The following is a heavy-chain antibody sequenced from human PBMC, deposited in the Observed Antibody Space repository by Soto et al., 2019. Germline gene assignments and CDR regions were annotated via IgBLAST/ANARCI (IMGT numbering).Heavy chain of an antibody. V-gene: IGHV3-23*01. CDR2: ITYSGDTT. J-gene: IGHJ4*02. Sequence: EVHLLESGGTLIQPGGSLRLSCAASGFDFSTYAMTWVRQAPGKGLEWVSGITYSGDTTYYADSVKGRFTISRDNFKNTVCLQLNSLRPDDTAMYYCAKDWPGTSSVTSDYWGQGTLVTVSS. D-gene: IGHD4-17*01. CDR1: GFDFSTYA. CDR3: AKDWPGTSSVTSDY.